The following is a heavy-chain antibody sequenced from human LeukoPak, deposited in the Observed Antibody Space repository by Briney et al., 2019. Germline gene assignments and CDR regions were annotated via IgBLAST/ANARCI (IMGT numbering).Heavy chain of an antibody. D-gene: IGHD1-26*01. CDR3: ARAQVGYNWFDP. CDR2: ISWNSGSI. CDR1: GFTFDDYA. V-gene: IGHV3-9*01. Sequence: PGRSLRLSCAASGFTFDDYAMHWVRQAPGKGLEWVSGISWNSGSIGYADSVKGRFTISKDNAENSLYLQMDSLRAEDTAVYYCARAQVGYNWFDPWGQGTLVTVSS. J-gene: IGHJ5*02.